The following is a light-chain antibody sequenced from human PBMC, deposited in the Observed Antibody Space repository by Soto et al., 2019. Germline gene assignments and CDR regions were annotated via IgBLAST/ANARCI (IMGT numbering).Light chain of an antibody. CDR3: CSYAGSYTLA. V-gene: IGLV2-11*01. J-gene: IGLJ3*02. CDR1: SSDVGGYKY. Sequence: QSALAQPRSVSGSPGQSVAISCTGTSSDVGGYKYVSWYQQHPGKAPKVMIYDVSKRPSGVPDRFSGSKSGNTASLTISGLQAEDEGDYYCCSYAGSYTLAFGGGTKLTVL. CDR2: DVS.